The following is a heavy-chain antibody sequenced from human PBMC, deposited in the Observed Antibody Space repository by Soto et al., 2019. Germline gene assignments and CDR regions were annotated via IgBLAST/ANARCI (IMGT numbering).Heavy chain of an antibody. V-gene: IGHV4-30-2*01. CDR1: GCSISSGGYS. J-gene: IGHJ3*01. CDR3: AFSSGWFDAFDV. D-gene: IGHD6-19*01. Sequence: SETLSLTCAVSGCSISSGGYSCSWIRQPPGKGLEWIGYIYHSGSTYYNPSLKSRFTISVDKSKNQFSLKLNSVTAADTAVYYCAFSSGWFDAFDVWGQGTMVT. CDR2: IYHSGST.